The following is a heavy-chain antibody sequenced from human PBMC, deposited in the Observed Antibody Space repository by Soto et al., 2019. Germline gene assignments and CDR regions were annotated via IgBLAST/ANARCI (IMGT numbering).Heavy chain of an antibody. CDR3: ARVRAHGSGSYYGMDV. Sequence: QVQLQQWGAGLLKPSETLSLTCAVYGGSFSGYYWSWIRQPPGKGLEWIGEINHSGSTNYNPSLKSRVTISVVTSKNQFSLKLSSVTAADTAVYYCARVRAHGSGSYYGMDVWGQGTTVTVSS. V-gene: IGHV4-34*01. CDR2: INHSGST. J-gene: IGHJ6*02. CDR1: GGSFSGYY. D-gene: IGHD3-10*01.